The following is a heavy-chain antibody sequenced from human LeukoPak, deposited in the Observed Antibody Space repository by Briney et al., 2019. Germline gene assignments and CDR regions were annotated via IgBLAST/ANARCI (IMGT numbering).Heavy chain of an antibody. CDR1: GFTFSSYG. CDR3: ARDAHYDSSGYPFDY. CDR2: IWYDGSNK. V-gene: IGHV3-33*01. Sequence: GGSLRLSCAASGFTFSSYGMHWVRQAPGKGLEWVAVIWYDGSNKYYADSVKGRFTISRDNSKNTLYLQMNSLRAEDTAVYYCARDAHYDSSGYPFDYWGQGTLVTVSS. J-gene: IGHJ4*02. D-gene: IGHD3-22*01.